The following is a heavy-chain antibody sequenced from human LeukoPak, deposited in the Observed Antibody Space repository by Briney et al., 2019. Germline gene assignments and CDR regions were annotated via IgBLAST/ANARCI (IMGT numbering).Heavy chain of an antibody. D-gene: IGHD1-26*01. CDR3: ARDSPVATW. V-gene: IGHV3-7*03. CDR2: IKPDGSEK. J-gene: IGHJ4*02. CDR1: EFTFSSLW. Sequence: GGSLRLSCAASEFTFSSLWMNWVRQAPGKGLEWVANIKPDGSEKYYVDSVKGRFTISRDNAKNSLYLQMNSLRVEDTAVYYCARDSPVATWWGQGTLVTVSS.